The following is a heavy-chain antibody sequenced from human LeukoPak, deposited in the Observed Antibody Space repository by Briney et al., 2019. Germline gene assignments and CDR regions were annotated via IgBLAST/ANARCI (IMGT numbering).Heavy chain of an antibody. CDR3: AREARSGYEGFWSDP. V-gene: IGHV4-61*02. D-gene: IGHD5-12*01. CDR1: GGSISSGSYY. J-gene: IGHJ5*02. CDR2: IYTSGST. Sequence: SETLSLTCTVSGGSISSGSYYWSWIRQPAGKGLEWIGRIYTSGSTNYKPSLKSRVTMSVDTSHNQFFLKLNSVTAADTAVYYCAREARSGYEGFWSDPWGQGTVVTVSS.